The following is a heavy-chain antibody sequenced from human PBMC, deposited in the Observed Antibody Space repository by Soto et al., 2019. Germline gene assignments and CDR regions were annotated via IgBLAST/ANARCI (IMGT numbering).Heavy chain of an antibody. J-gene: IGHJ4*02. CDR1: GFTFSGFD. D-gene: IGHD2-15*01. Sequence: LRLSCEASGFTFSGFDMHWVRQPTGKGLEWVSTIGTAGDTYYAVSVKGRFTISRDNAKNSLSLQMNSLRAGDTAVYFCARGQEVGAHFFDSWGQGTQVPVSS. V-gene: IGHV3-13*01. CDR2: IGTAGDT. CDR3: ARGQEVGAHFFDS.